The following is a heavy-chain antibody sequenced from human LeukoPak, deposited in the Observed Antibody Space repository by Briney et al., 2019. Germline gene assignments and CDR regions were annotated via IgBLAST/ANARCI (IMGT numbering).Heavy chain of an antibody. CDR1: GGTFSSYA. D-gene: IGHD2-15*01. CDR2: IIPIFGTA. CDR3: ARELLDIVVVVAARNAFDI. J-gene: IGHJ3*02. V-gene: IGHV1-69*13. Sequence: SVKVSCKASGGTFSSYAISWVRQAPGQGLEWMGGIIPIFGTANYAQKFQGRVTITADESTSTAYMELSSLRSGDTAVYYCARELLDIVVVVAARNAFDIWGQGTMVTVSS.